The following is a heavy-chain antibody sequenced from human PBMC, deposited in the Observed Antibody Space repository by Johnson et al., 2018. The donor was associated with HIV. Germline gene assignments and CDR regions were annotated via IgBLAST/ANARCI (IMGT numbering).Heavy chain of an antibody. V-gene: IGHV3-30*02. J-gene: IGHJ3*02. CDR3: ARYNYGFGDAFDI. CDR1: GFTFSNYG. CDR2: IRYDGSNK. Sequence: QVQLVESGGGVVQPGGSLRLSCAASGFTFSNYGMHWVRQAPGKGLEWVTFIRYDGSNKYYADSVKGRFTISRDNSKNTLYLQMNSLRAEDTAVYYCARYNYGFGDAFDIWGQGTMVTVSS. D-gene: IGHD5-18*01.